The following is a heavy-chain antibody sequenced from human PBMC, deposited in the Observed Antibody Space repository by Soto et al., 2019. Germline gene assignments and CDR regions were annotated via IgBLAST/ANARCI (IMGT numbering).Heavy chain of an antibody. D-gene: IGHD3-3*01. V-gene: IGHV3-74*01. J-gene: IGHJ6*03. CDR1: GFTFSRYW. CDR3: ARVEDFWGGYYSSMDV. CDR2: INSDGRDT. Sequence: EVQLVESGGGLVQPGGSLTLSCAASGFTFSRYWMYWVRQAPGKGLVWVSRINSDGRDTSNAGSVKGRFTISRDNAKNPLYLQMNSQRAEDTAVYYCARVEDFWGGYYSSMDVWGKGTTVTVSS.